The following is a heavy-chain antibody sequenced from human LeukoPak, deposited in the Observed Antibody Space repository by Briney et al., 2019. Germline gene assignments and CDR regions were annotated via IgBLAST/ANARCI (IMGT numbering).Heavy chain of an antibody. D-gene: IGHD5-18*01. CDR2: ISGSGDNT. CDR1: GFTFSHFA. J-gene: IGHJ4*02. CDR3: ARDRRGSYGYGFED. Sequence: GGSQRLSCAASGFTFSHFAMSWVRQAPGKGLEWVSAISGSGDNTYYADSLKGRFTISRDNSKNTLYLQIDSLRAEDTAVYYCARDRRGSYGYGFEDWGQGTLVTVPS. V-gene: IGHV3-23*01.